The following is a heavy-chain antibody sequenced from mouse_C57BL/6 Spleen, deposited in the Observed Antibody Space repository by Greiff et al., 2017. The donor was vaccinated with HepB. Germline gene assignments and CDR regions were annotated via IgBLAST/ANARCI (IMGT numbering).Heavy chain of an antibody. CDR2: INPYNGGT. D-gene: IGHD2-3*01. V-gene: IGHV1-19*01. Sequence: VQLQQSGPVLVKPGASVKMSCKASGYTFTDYYMNWVKQSHGKSLEWIGVINPYNGGTSYNQKFKGKATLTVDKSSSTAYMELNSLTSEDSAVYYCARSGDGYYVDWYFDVWGTGTTVTVSS. J-gene: IGHJ1*03. CDR3: ARSGDGYYVDWYFDV. CDR1: GYTFTDYY.